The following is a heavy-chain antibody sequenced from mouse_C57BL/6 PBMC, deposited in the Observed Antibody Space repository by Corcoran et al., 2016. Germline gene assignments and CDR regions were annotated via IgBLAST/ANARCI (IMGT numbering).Heavy chain of an antibody. J-gene: IGHJ4*01. CDR2: INTYSGVP. CDR1: GYTFTTYG. V-gene: IGHV9-3*01. CDR3: ASSFYGSSTDYAMDY. Sequence: QIQLVQSGPELKKPGETVKISCKASGYTFTTYGMSWVKQAPGKGLKWMGWINTYSGVPTYADDFKGRFAFSLETSASTAYLQINNLKNEDAATYFWASSFYGSSTDYAMDYWGQGTSVTVSS. D-gene: IGHD1-1*01.